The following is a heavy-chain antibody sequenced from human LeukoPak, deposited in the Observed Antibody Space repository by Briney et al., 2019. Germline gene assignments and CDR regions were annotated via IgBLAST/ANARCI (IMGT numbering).Heavy chain of an antibody. CDR1: GGSIVSHY. J-gene: IGHJ3*02. D-gene: IGHD6-19*01. CDR3: ARVVAGPWVEAFDI. V-gene: IGHV4-4*07. Sequence: PSETLSLICTVSGGSIVSHYWNWIRQPAGKGLEWIGRFYASGTTNTSPSLKSRVTMSVDTSKNQFSLKLSSVTAADTAVYYCARVVAGPWVEAFDIWGQGTMVTVSS. CDR2: FYASGTT.